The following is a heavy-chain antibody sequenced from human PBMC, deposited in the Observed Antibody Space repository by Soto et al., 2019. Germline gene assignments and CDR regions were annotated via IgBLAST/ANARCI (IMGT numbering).Heavy chain of an antibody. CDR3: ARVRVEAAEDDY. Sequence: GGSLRLSCAASGFTFSSYSMNWVRQAPGKGLEWVSSISSSSSYIYYADSVKGRFTISRDNAKNSLYLQTNSLRAEDTAVYYCARVRVEAAEDDYWGQGTLVTVSS. CDR2: ISSSSSYI. CDR1: GFTFSSYS. J-gene: IGHJ4*02. V-gene: IGHV3-21*01. D-gene: IGHD6-13*01.